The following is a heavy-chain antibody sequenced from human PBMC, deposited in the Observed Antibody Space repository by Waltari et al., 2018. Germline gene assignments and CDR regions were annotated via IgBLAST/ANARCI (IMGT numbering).Heavy chain of an antibody. J-gene: IGHJ3*02. D-gene: IGHD3-22*01. CDR1: GFTISSNA. V-gene: IGHV3-23*01. CDR2: ISSSGGTI. Sequence: EVQLLESGGALVQPGGSLRLSCAASGFTISSNAMSWVRQAPGKGLEWVSVISSSGGTIYYADSVKGRFTISRDYSKNTLYLQMNSLRAGDTAVYFCAKWDRVIVSEGGALDIWGQGTMVTVSS. CDR3: AKWDRVIVSEGGALDI.